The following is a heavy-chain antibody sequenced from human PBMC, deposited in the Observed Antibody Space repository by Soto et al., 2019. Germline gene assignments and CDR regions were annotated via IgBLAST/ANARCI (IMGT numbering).Heavy chain of an antibody. D-gene: IGHD5-18*01. V-gene: IGHV4-31*03. CDR1: GGSISSGGYY. CDR3: ARVRTAMGIDY. Sequence: SETLSLTCTVSGGSISSGGYYWSWIRQHPGKGLEWIGYIYYSGSTYYNPSLKSRVTISVDTSKNQFSLKLSSVTAVDTAVYYCARVRTAMGIDYWGQATMVTVSS. CDR2: IYYSGST. J-gene: IGHJ4*02.